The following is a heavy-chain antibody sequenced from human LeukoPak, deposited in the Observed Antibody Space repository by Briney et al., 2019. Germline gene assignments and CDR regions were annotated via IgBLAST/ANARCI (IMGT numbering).Heavy chain of an antibody. Sequence: GASVKVSCKASGGTVSSYAISWVRQAPGQGLEWMGGIIPIFGTANYAQKFQGRVTITTDESTSTAYMELSSLRSEDTAVYYCARAGGLLSYYYMDVWGKGTTVTVSS. V-gene: IGHV1-69*05. CDR2: IIPIFGTA. CDR1: GGTVSSYA. J-gene: IGHJ6*03. D-gene: IGHD3-10*01. CDR3: ARAGGLLSYYYMDV.